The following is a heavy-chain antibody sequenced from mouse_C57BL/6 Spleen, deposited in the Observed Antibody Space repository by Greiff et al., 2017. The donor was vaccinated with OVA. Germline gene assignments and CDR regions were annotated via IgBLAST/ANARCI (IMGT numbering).Heavy chain of an antibody. CDR2: IDPENGDT. V-gene: IGHV14-4*01. CDR3: TAPGFAY. J-gene: IGHJ3*01. CDR1: GFNIKDDY. Sequence: EVQGVESGAELVRPGASVKLSCTASGFNIKDDYMHWVKQRPEQGLEWIGWIDPENGDTEYASKFQGKATITADTSSNTAYLQLSSLTSEDTAVYYCTAPGFAYWGQGTLVTVSA.